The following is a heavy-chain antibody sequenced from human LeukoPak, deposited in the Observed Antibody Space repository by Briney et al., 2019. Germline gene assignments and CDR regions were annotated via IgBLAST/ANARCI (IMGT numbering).Heavy chain of an antibody. CDR3: ARDFASEGYSYGSLYFDY. J-gene: IGHJ4*02. D-gene: IGHD5-18*01. CDR1: GYTFTSYA. CDR2: INAGNGNT. V-gene: IGHV1-3*01. Sequence: ASVKVSCKASGYTFTSYAMHWVRQAPGQRLERMGWINAGNGNTKYSQKFQGRVTITRDTSASTAYMELSSLRSEDTAVYYCARDFASEGYSYGSLYFDYWGQGTLVTVSS.